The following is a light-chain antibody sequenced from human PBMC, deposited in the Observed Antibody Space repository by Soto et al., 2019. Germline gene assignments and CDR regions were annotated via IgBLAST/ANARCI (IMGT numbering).Light chain of an antibody. CDR2: KAS. Sequence: DIQVTQSPSTLSASVGDRVTITCRASQTISSWLAWYQQKPGMAPKLLIYKASTLQSGVPSRFSGSGSGTEFTLTISSLQPDDFATYYCQQYSRCSTFGQGTKVEFK. CDR1: QTISSW. J-gene: IGKJ1*01. CDR3: QQYSRCST. V-gene: IGKV1-5*03.